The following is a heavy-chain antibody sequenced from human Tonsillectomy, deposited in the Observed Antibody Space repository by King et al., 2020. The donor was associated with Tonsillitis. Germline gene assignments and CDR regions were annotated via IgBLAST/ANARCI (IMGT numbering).Heavy chain of an antibody. J-gene: IGHJ4*02. D-gene: IGHD5-12*01. Sequence: QLQESGPGLVKPSETLSLTCTVSGGSISSSSYYWGWIRQPPGQGLEWIGSIYYSGSTYYNPSLKSRVTISVDTSKNQFSLKLSSVTAADTGVYYCARTGGKSGYSGYGGIDYWGQGTLVTVSS. CDR3: ARTGGKSGYSGYGGIDY. V-gene: IGHV4-39*07. CDR2: IYYSGST. CDR1: GGSISSSSYY.